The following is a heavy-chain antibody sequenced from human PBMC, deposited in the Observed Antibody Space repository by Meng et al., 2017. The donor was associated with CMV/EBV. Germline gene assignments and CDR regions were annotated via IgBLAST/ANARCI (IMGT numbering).Heavy chain of an antibody. D-gene: IGHD3-22*01. CDR1: GGSISSYY. V-gene: IGHV4-59*01. CDR2: IYYSGST. J-gene: IGHJ4*02. CDR3: ARARYDSSGYYYYFDY. Sequence: SETLSLTCTVSGGSISSYYWSWIRQPPGEGLEWIGYIYYSGSTNYNPSLKSRVTISLDTSKNQFTLKLSSVTTADTTVYYCARARYDSSGYYYYFDYWGQGTLVTVSS.